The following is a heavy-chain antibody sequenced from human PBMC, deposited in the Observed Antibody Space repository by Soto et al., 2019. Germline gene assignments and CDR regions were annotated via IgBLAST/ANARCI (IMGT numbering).Heavy chain of an antibody. D-gene: IGHD2-15*01. J-gene: IGHJ6*02. V-gene: IGHV1-2*02. Sequence: ASVKVSCKASGYTFTGYYMHWVRQAPGQGLEWMVWINPNSGGTNYAQKFQGRVTMTRDTSISTASMELSRLRSDDTAVYYCARVLRYCSGCSCYSPYYYYGMDVWGQGTTVTVSS. CDR2: INPNSGGT. CDR3: ARVLRYCSGCSCYSPYYYYGMDV. CDR1: GYTFTGYY.